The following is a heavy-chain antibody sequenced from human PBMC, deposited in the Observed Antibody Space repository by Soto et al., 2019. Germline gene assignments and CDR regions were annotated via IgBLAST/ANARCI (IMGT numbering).Heavy chain of an antibody. CDR2: INAANGDT. V-gene: IGHV1-3*01. D-gene: IGHD7-27*01. CDR3: AKSTNWARPFDY. Sequence: ASVKVSCKASGYTFTSGHWVRQAPGQGLEWMGWINAANGDTRYSQNFQGRVTITRDTSASTAYMELSSLRSEDTAVFYCAKSTNWARPFDYWGQGTLVTVSS. CDR1: GYTFTSG. J-gene: IGHJ4*02.